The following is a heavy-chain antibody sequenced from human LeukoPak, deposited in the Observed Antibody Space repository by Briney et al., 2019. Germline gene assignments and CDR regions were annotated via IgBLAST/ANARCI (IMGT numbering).Heavy chain of an antibody. J-gene: IGHJ4*02. V-gene: IGHV3-23*01. Sequence: GGSLRLSCAASGFTFSSYGMSWVRQAPGKGLEWVSAISGSGGSTYYADSVKGQFTISRDNSKNSLYLQMNSLRAEDTAVYYCAREPLNYYGSGFSDYWGQGTLVTVSS. D-gene: IGHD3-10*01. CDR2: ISGSGGST. CDR1: GFTFSSYG. CDR3: AREPLNYYGSGFSDY.